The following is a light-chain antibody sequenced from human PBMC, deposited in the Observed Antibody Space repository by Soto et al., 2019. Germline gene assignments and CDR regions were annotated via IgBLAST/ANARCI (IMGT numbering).Light chain of an antibody. CDR2: NVN. CDR3: QSYDNNLRI. J-gene: IGLJ2*01. CDR1: SSDVGSYDY. Sequence: QSALIQPPSVSGSPGQSVTISCTRTSSDVGSYDYVSWYQQHPGTVPKPMIYNVNTRPSGVPDRFSGSKSGNTASMTISGLQAEDEADYYCQSYDNNLRIFGGGTKLTVL. V-gene: IGLV2-11*01.